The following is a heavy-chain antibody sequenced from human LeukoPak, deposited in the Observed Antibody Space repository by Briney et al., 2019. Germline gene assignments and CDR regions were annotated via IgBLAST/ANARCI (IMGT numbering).Heavy chain of an antibody. J-gene: IGHJ4*02. V-gene: IGHV1-18*01. CDR3: ARVKRHFDWLPNEYYFDY. CDR1: GYIFTTHG. CDR2: IGADNDST. D-gene: IGHD3-9*01. Sequence: GASVKVSCKASGYIFTTHGITWVRQAPGQGLEWMGWIGADNDSTKFAPKFQGRVTMTTDTSTSTASMELRSLRSDDTAVYYCARVKRHFDWLPNEYYFDYWGQGTLVTVPS.